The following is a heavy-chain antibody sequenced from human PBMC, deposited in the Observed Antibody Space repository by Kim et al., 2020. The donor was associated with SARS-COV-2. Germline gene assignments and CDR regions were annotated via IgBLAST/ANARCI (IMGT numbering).Heavy chain of an antibody. CDR2: ISGSGGST. V-gene: IGHV3-23*01. CDR3: AKVLESGSSVLGH. CDR1: GFTFSRTA. J-gene: IGHJ4*02. Sequence: GGSLRLSCAASGFTFSRTAMSWVRQAPGKGLEWVSIISGSGGSTYYADSVKGRFTISRDNSKNTLYLQMNSLRAEDTAEYYCAKVLESGSSVLGHWGQGTLVTVSP. D-gene: IGHD1-26*01.